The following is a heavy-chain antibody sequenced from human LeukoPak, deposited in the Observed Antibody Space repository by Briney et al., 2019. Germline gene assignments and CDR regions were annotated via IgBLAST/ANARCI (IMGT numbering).Heavy chain of an antibody. V-gene: IGHV5-51*01. J-gene: IGHJ4*02. D-gene: IGHD3-22*01. CDR3: ARYYYDSSGYSGIDY. Sequence: GEFLKISCKGSGYSFTSYWIGGVRQMPGKGVGLMGIIYPGDSDTRYSPSFQGQATISADKSISTAFLQWSSLKASDTAMYYCARYYYDSSGYSGIDYWGQGTLVTVSS. CDR2: IYPGDSDT. CDR1: GYSFTSYW.